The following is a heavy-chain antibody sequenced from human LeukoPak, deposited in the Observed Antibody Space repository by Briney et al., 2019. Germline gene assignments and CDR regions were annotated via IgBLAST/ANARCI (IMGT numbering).Heavy chain of an antibody. V-gene: IGHV3-74*01. D-gene: IGHD3-22*01. Sequence: GGSLRLSCAASGFTFSTYWMHWVRQVPGKGLVWVSRINTDGGSTRYADSVKGRFTISRDNAKNTLYLQMNSLRAEDTAVYYCARDSSGPDYWGQGTLVTVSS. CDR2: INTDGGST. J-gene: IGHJ4*02. CDR1: GFTFSTYW. CDR3: ARDSSGPDY.